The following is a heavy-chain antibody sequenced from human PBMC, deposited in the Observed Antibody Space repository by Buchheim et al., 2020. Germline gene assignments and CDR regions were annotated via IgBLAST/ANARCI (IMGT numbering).Heavy chain of an antibody. CDR2: ISYDGSET. D-gene: IGHD5-18*01. CDR3: AKKGGYRSGSTYYYYYMDV. Sequence: QVQLVESGGGVVQPGRSLGLSCAASGFTFGSFGIHWVRQAPGKGLEWVALISYDGSETYYGDTVKGRFTISRDNSKNTLYLQMNSLRAEDTAVYYCAKKGGYRSGSTYYYYYMDVWGKGTT. J-gene: IGHJ6*03. CDR1: GFTFGSFG. V-gene: IGHV3-30*18.